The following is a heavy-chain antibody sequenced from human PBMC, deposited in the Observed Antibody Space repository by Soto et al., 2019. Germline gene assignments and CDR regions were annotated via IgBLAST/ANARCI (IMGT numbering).Heavy chain of an antibody. J-gene: IGHJ4*02. CDR2: INHSGST. D-gene: IGHD3-16*01. CDR1: GVSISSGN. CDR3: TRSVQLWTPFDN. Sequence: SETLSLTCAVSGVSISSGNWSWIRQPPGKGLEWIGEINHSGSTNYNPSLKSRVTISVDTFKNQFSLKLSSVTAADAAVYFCTRSVQLWTPFDNWGQGTLVTVSS. V-gene: IGHV4-34*01.